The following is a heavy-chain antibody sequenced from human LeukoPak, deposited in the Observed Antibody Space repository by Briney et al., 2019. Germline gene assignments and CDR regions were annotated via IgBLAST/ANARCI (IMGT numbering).Heavy chain of an antibody. CDR1: GFTFSSYW. J-gene: IGHJ3*02. CDR3: ARDRDYYDSSGYSDAFDI. D-gene: IGHD3-22*01. CDR2: IKQDGSEK. Sequence: GGSLRLSCAASGFTFSSYWLSWVRQAPAKGLEWVANIKQDGSEKYYVGSVKGRFTISRDNAKNSLYLQMNSLRAEDTAVYYCARDRDYYDSSGYSDAFDIWGQGTMVTVSS. V-gene: IGHV3-7*04.